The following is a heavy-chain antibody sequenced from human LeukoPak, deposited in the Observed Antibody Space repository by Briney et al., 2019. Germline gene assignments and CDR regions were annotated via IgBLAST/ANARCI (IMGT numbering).Heavy chain of an antibody. V-gene: IGHV1-8*01. Sequence: ASVKVSCKASGYTFTSYDINWVRQATGQGLEWMGWMNPNSGNTGYAQKLQGRVTMTTDTSTSTAYMELRSLRSDDTAVYYCATETMYSGGLDYWGQGTLVTVSS. CDR1: GYTFTSYD. CDR2: MNPNSGNT. CDR3: ATETMYSGGLDY. J-gene: IGHJ4*02. D-gene: IGHD2-15*01.